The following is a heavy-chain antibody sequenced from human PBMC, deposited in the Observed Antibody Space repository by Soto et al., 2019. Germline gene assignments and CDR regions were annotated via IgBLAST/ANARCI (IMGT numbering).Heavy chain of an antibody. J-gene: IGHJ6*03. CDR1: GGTFSSYT. CDR2: IIPILGIA. Sequence: GASVKVSCKASGGTFSSYTISWVRQAPGQGLEWMGRIIPILGIANYAQKFQGRVTITADKSTSTAYMELSSLRSEDTAVYYCARESSTTFYYYYMDVWGKGTTVTVSS. V-gene: IGHV1-69*04. D-gene: IGHD1-1*01. CDR3: ARESSTTFYYYYMDV.